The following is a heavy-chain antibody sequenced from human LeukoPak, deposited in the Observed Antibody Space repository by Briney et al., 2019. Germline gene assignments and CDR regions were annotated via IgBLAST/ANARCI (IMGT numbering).Heavy chain of an antibody. J-gene: IGHJ6*02. CDR1: GGSFSGYY. D-gene: IGHD5-18*01. Sequence: SETLSLTCAVYGGSFSGYYWSWIRQPPGKGLEWIGEINHSGSTNYNPSLKSRVTISVDTSKNQFSLKLSSVTAADTAVYYCARGIVDTAMVLYYYGMDVWGQGTTVTVSS. CDR2: INHSGST. CDR3: ARGIVDTAMVLYYYGMDV. V-gene: IGHV4-34*01.